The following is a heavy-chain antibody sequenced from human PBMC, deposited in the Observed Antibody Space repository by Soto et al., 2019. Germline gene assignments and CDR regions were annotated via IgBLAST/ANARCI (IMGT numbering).Heavy chain of an antibody. Sequence: QVQLQESGPGLVKPSETLSLTCTVSGVSITPYYWTWIRHPPGKGLEWIGYVYHTGNTYYNPSLKGRVTISLDTSKNQVSLRLKSVTAAETAVYYCAREQYNWKLWGQVTLVTVSS. CDR3: AREQYNWKL. V-gene: IGHV4-59*01. CDR2: VYHTGNT. J-gene: IGHJ4*02. CDR1: GVSITPYY. D-gene: IGHD1-20*01.